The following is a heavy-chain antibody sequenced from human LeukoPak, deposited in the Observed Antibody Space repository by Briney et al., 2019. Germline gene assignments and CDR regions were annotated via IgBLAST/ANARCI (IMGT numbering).Heavy chain of an antibody. V-gene: IGHV3-53*01. CDR1: GLTFSNNY. J-gene: IGHJ4*02. Sequence: PGGSLRLSCAASGLTFSNNYMSWVRQAPGKGLEWVSVIYSGGGTYYADSVKGRFTISRDNSKNTLYLQMNSLRAEDTAVYYCASGGTSGFDYWGQGTLVTVSS. CDR3: ASGGTSGFDY. CDR2: IYSGGGT. D-gene: IGHD1-26*01.